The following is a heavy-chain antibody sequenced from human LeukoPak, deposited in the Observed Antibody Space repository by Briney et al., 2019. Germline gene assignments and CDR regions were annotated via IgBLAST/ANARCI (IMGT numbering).Heavy chain of an antibody. D-gene: IGHD1-1*01. CDR2: ISASGDVT. CDR3: AKSLFTSATGTGRAFDI. Sequence: PSETLSLTCTVSGYSISSGYYWGWIRQSPGKGLEWVSGISASGDVTFYANSVRGRFTISRDNSENTLYLQMTGLSADDTAVYYCAKSLFTSATGTGRAFDIWGQGTMVTVSS. V-gene: IGHV3-23*01. CDR1: GYSISSGYY. J-gene: IGHJ3*02.